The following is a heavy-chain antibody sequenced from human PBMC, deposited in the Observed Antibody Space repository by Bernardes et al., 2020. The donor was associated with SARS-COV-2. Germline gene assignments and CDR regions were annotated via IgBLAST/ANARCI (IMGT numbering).Heavy chain of an antibody. D-gene: IGHD6-19*01. J-gene: IGHJ4*02. CDR1: GFSFSSYW. Sequence: GGSLRLSCAASGFSFSSYWMHWVHQVPGKGLVWVSRINGDGSSTTYADSVKGRFTISRDNAKNTLYLQMISLRAEDTAVYYCVRVAVAAYYFDYWGQGTLVTVSS. CDR2: INGDGSST. V-gene: IGHV3-74*01. CDR3: VRVAVAAYYFDY.